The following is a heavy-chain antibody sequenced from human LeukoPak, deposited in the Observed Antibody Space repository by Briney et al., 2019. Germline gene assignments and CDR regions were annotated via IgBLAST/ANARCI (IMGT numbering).Heavy chain of an antibody. V-gene: IGHV4-39*01. CDR3: ARPSGYSYGYGIDY. J-gene: IGHJ4*02. D-gene: IGHD5-18*01. Sequence: SETLSLTCTVSGGSISSSNYYWGWIRQPPGKGLEWIGSIYYSGSTYYNPSLKSRDTISVDTSKNQFSLKLSSVTAADTAVYYCARPSGYSYGYGIDYWGQGTLVTVSS. CDR1: GGSISSSNYY. CDR2: IYYSGST.